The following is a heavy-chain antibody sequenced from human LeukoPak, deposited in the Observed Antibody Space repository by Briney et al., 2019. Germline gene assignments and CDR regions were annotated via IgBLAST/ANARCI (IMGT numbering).Heavy chain of an antibody. J-gene: IGHJ4*02. D-gene: IGHD2-8*02. V-gene: IGHV3-74*01. CDR3: AREWSMGYYFDY. Sequence: GGSLRLSCAVSGITVSKYWMHWVRQVPGKGLVWVSRIHSDGSTTDYADSVKGRFTISRDNAKNSLYLQMNSLRAEDTAVYYCAREWSMGYYFDYWGQGTLVTVSS. CDR1: GITVSKYW. CDR2: IHSDGSTT.